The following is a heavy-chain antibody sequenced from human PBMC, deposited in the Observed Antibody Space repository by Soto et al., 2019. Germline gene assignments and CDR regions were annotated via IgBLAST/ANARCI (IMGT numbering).Heavy chain of an antibody. V-gene: IGHV3-23*01. Sequence: EVQLLESGGGLVQPGGSLRLSCAASGFTFSTYGMSWVRQAPGKGLEWVSIISGSGGSTCYADTVKGRFTISRDNSKNTLYLQMNSLRAEATAVYYCAKDPATIAVAGTFDYWGQGTLVIVSS. CDR2: ISGSGGST. CDR1: GFTFSTYG. CDR3: AKDPATIAVAGTFDY. D-gene: IGHD6-19*01. J-gene: IGHJ4*02.